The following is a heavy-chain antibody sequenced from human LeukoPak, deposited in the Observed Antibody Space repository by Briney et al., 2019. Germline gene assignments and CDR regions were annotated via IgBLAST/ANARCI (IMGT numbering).Heavy chain of an antibody. CDR2: ISSSRSYL. CDR3: ARTRYGNFQH. D-gene: IGHD1-14*01. V-gene: IGHV3-21*01. Sequence: GGSLRLSCAASGFTFSSYSMNWGRQAPGKGLEWVSSISSSRSYLYYADSVKGRFTISRDNAKNSLYLQMNSLRAEDTAVYYCARTRYGNFQHWGQGTLVTVSS. J-gene: IGHJ1*01. CDR1: GFTFSSYS.